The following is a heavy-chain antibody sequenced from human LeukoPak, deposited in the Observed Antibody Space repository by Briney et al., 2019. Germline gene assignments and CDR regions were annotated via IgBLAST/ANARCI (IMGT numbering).Heavy chain of an antibody. CDR3: ARDLDTSGYFSFFDP. J-gene: IGHJ5*02. D-gene: IGHD3-22*01. V-gene: IGHV3-23*01. Sequence: GGSLRLSCAASGFTFSSNVMSWVRQAPGKGLEWVSSVSGSGGSIYYADSVKGRFTISRDNSKNTLYLQMNSLRAKDTAVYYCARDLDTSGYFSFFDPWGQGALVTVSS. CDR1: GFTFSSNV. CDR2: VSGSGGSI.